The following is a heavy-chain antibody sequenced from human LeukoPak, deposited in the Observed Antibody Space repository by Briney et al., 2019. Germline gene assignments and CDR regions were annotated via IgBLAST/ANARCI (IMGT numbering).Heavy chain of an antibody. CDR1: GFDFSNYW. V-gene: IGHV3-23*01. D-gene: IGHD6-13*01. J-gene: IGHJ4*02. Sequence: GGSLRLSCAASGFDFSNYWMYWVRQAPGKGLEWVSGISDTSDSTYYADSVKGRFTISRDNSKNTLYLQMNSLRVDDTAVYYCAKDRLGAAAGFFDYWGQGSLATVSS. CDR3: AKDRLGAAAGFFDY. CDR2: ISDTSDST.